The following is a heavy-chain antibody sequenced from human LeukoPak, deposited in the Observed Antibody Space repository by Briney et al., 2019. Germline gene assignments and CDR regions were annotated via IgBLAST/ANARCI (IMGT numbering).Heavy chain of an antibody. J-gene: IGHJ4*02. CDR2: INPSGGST. V-gene: IGHV1-46*01. D-gene: IGHD3-22*01. CDR3: ARSLNYYDSSGYLGPFDY. CDR1: GYTFTGYY. Sequence: ASVKVSCKASGYTFTGYYMHWVRQAPGQGLEWMGIINPSGGSTSYAQKFQGRVTMTRDMSTSTVYMELSSLRSEDTAVYYCARSLNYYDSSGYLGPFDYWGQGTLVTVSS.